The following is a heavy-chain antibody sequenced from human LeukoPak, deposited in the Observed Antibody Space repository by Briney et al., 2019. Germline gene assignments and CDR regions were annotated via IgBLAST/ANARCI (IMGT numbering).Heavy chain of an antibody. J-gene: IGHJ4*02. CDR3: ARDQEYYYDSSGLGY. Sequence: GGSLRLSCAASGFTFSSYSMNWVRQAPGKGLEWVSSISSSSSYIYYADSVKGRFTISRDNSKNTLYLQMNSLRAEDTAVYYCARDQEYYYDSSGLGYWGQGTLVTVSS. CDR2: ISSSSSYI. V-gene: IGHV3-21*01. CDR1: GFTFSSYS. D-gene: IGHD3-22*01.